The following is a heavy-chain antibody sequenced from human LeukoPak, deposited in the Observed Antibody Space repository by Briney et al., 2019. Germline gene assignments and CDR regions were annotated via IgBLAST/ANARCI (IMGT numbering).Heavy chain of an antibody. CDR1: EFTFSRYA. CDR3: AKHLGSHSFLFYYMDV. CDR2: LSGSGTAT. V-gene: IGHV3-23*01. Sequence: GGSLRLSCEASEFTFSRYAMSWIRQAPGTGLEWVSTLSGSGTATYYADSVKGRFTPSRDNAKDTLYLQMDNLRADDTAVYYCAKHLGSHSFLFYYMDVWGKGTSVIVSS. J-gene: IGHJ6*03. D-gene: IGHD2-21*01.